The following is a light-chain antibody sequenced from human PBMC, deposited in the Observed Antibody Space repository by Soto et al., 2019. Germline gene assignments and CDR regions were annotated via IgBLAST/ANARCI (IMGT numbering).Light chain of an antibody. V-gene: IGLV2-18*01. Sequence: VLTQPPSVSGSPGQSVTISCTGTSSDFGSYSRVSWYQRPPGTGPKLMIYEVSNRPSGVPDRFSGSKSGNTASLTISGLQAEDEAEYYCSLYTSDSTYVFGTGTKVTVL. CDR3: SLYTSDSTYV. CDR2: EVS. J-gene: IGLJ1*01. CDR1: SSDFGSYSR.